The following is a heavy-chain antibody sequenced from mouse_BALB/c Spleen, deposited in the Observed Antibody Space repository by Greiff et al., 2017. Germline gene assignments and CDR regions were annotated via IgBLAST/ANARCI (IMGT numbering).Heavy chain of an antibody. V-gene: IGHV5-4*02. CDR2: ISDGGSYT. Sequence: EVMLVESGGGLVKPGGSLKLSCAASGFTFSDYYMYWVRQTPEKRLEWVATISDGGSYTYYPDSVKGRFTISRDNAKNNLYLQMSSLKSEDTAMYYCARAYGYDGKTGAWFAYWGQGTLVTVSA. CDR3: ARAYGYDGKTGAWFAY. J-gene: IGHJ3*01. CDR1: GFTFSDYY. D-gene: IGHD2-2*01.